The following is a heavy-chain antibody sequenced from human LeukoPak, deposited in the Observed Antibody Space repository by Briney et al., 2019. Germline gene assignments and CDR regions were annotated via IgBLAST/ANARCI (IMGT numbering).Heavy chain of an antibody. V-gene: IGHV3-48*04. CDR1: GFTFSSYS. CDR2: ISSSSSTI. J-gene: IGHJ4*02. D-gene: IGHD2-21*02. CDR3: ARDEGLSNPVVVTSPFDY. Sequence: GGSLRLSCAASGFTFSSYSMNWVRQAPGKGLEWVSYISSSSSTIYYADSVKGRFAISRDNAKNSLYLQMNSLRAEDTAVYYCARDEGLSNPVVVTSPFDYWGQGTLVTVSS.